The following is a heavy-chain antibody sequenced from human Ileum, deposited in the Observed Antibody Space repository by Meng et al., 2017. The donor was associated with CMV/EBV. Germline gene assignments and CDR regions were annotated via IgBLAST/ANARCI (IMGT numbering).Heavy chain of an antibody. D-gene: IGHD6-19*01. Sequence: SETLSLTCTVSGGPISSFYWSWIRQPPGKGLEWIGYISYSGSTNYNPSLKSRVTISSDTSKNHFNMRQSSVTAADTAVYYCARGGGYSNGWLSWGQGTLVTVSS. CDR3: ARGGGYSNGWLS. V-gene: IGHV4-59*01. CDR1: GGPISSFY. J-gene: IGHJ5*02. CDR2: ISYSGST.